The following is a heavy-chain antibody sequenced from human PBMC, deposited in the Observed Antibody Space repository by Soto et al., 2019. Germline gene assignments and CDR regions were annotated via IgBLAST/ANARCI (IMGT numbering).Heavy chain of an antibody. CDR3: ASSAARNYYYYYYGMDV. CDR1: GFTFSSYG. Sequence: QVQLVESGGGVVQPGRSLRLSCAASGFTFSSYGMHWVRQAPGKGLEWVAVIWYDGSNKYYADSVKGRFTISRDNSKNTLYLQMNSLRAEDTAVYYCASSAARNYYYYYYGMDVWGQGTTVTVSS. J-gene: IGHJ6*02. D-gene: IGHD3-10*01. CDR2: IWYDGSNK. V-gene: IGHV3-33*01.